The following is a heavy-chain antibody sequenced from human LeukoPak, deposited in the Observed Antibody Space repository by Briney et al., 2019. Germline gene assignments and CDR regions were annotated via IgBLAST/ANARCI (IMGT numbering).Heavy chain of an antibody. Sequence: GGSQRLSCAAPGFTFSNAWMNWVRQAPGKGLEWVGRIKSKTDGGTTDYAAPVKGRFTISRDDSKNTLYLQMNSLRAEDTAVYYCARDPPITGTTEGAFDIWGQGTMVTVSS. J-gene: IGHJ3*02. CDR1: GFTFSNAW. CDR3: ARDPPITGTTEGAFDI. V-gene: IGHV3-15*07. D-gene: IGHD1-7*01. CDR2: IKSKTDGGTT.